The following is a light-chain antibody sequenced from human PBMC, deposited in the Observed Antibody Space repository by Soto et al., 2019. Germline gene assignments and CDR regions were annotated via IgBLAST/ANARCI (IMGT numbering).Light chain of an antibody. J-gene: IGLJ2*01. CDR2: ADS. CDR1: SSNIGSNT. V-gene: IGLV1-44*01. Sequence: QSVLTQPPSASGTPGQRVTISCSGSSSNIGSNTVNWYQQLPGTAPKLLIYADSQRPSGIPDRFSGSKSGTSASLAIIGLQSEDEADYYCAAWDDNLNHVLFGGGTQLTVL. CDR3: AAWDDNLNHVL.